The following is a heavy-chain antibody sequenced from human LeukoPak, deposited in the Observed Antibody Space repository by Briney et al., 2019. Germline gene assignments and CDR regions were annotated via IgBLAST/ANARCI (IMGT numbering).Heavy chain of an antibody. CDR3: TRVPQWLVVDY. D-gene: IGHD6-19*01. J-gene: IGHJ4*02. V-gene: IGHV3-49*03. Sequence: PGGSLRLSCAASGFTFSNYGMSWFRQAPGKGLEWVGFIRSKAYGGTTEYAASVKGRFTISRDDSKSIAYLQMNSLKTEDTAVYYCTRVPQWLVVDYWGQGTLVTVSS. CDR2: IRSKAYGGTT. CDR1: GFTFSNYG.